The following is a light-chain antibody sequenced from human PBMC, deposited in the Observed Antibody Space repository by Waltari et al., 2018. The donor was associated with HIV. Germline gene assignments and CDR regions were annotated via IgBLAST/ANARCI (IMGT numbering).Light chain of an antibody. CDR2: QDT. V-gene: IGLV3-25*03. CDR3: QSADLSGTYWV. J-gene: IGLJ3*02. Sequence: SYDVTQPSSVSVSPGQTARITCSGYALPDQFGYWYQQKPGQAPVLVIYQDTQRPSGIPERFSGSSSGTVATLTIRGVRTEDEADYHCQSADLSGTYWVFGGGTKLTVL. CDR1: ALPDQF.